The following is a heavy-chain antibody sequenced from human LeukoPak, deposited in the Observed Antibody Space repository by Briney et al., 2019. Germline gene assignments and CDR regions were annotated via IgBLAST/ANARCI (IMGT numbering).Heavy chain of an antibody. CDR1: GDSVSINSAA. J-gene: IGHJ2*01. CDR3: AREDSSSWYSSCYFDL. CDR2: TYYRSKWYN. V-gene: IGHV6-1*01. Sequence: SQTLSLTFAISGDSVSINSAAWNWIRQSPSRGLEWLGRTYYRSKWYNDYAVSVKGRITINPDTSKNQFSLQLNSVTPEDTAVYYCAREDSSSWYSSCYFDLWGRGTLVTVSS. D-gene: IGHD6-13*01.